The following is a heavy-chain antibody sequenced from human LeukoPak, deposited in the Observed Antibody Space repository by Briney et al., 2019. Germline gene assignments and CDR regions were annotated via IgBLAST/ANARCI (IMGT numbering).Heavy chain of an antibody. Sequence: SETLSLTCGVSGGSISRGNWWSWVRQPPGKELEWIGEIHHSGSTNYNPSLKSRVTISVDKSRNQFSLKVNSVTAADTAVYYCARAASYNLDYWGQGTLVTVSS. CDR2: IHHSGST. D-gene: IGHD1-1*01. J-gene: IGHJ4*02. CDR3: ARAASYNLDY. V-gene: IGHV4-4*02. CDR1: GGSISRGNW.